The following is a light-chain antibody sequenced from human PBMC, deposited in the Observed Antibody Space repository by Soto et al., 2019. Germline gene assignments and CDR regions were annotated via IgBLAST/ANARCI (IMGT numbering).Light chain of an antibody. CDR1: SSDVGSYNL. V-gene: IGLV2-23*03. Sequence: QSALTQPASVSGSPGQSITISCTGTSSDVGSYNLVSWYQHHPGKAPKLLIFEGSKRPSGVSNRFSGSKSGNTASLTISGLQAEDEADYHFCSYAGFSTFVVFGGGTKLTVL. CDR3: CSYAGFSTFVV. J-gene: IGLJ2*01. CDR2: EGS.